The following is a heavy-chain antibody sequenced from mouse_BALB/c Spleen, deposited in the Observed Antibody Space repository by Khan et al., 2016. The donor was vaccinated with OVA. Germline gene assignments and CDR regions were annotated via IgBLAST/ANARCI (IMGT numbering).Heavy chain of an antibody. J-gene: IGHJ2*01. V-gene: IGHV1-7*01. CDR1: GYTFINYW. CDR3: ARRGLRWDFDY. Sequence: VQLQESGAELAKPGASVKMSCKASGYTFINYWILWIKQRPGQGLEWIGYINPSTGYTEYNQNFKDKATLTADKSSSTAYMQLGSLTSEESTVYYCARRGLRWDFDYWGQGTTLTVSS. D-gene: IGHD1-1*01. CDR2: INPSTGYT.